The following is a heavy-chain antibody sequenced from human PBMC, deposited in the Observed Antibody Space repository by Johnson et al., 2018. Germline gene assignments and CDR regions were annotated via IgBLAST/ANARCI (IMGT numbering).Heavy chain of an antibody. V-gene: IGHV4-34*01. Sequence: QVQLKQWGAGLLKPSETLSLTCAVYGGSFSGYYWSWIRQPPGKGLEWIGEINHSGSTNYNPSLQSRYTTSVDTSKNQLSLKLSPVTAADTAVYYCAMARSGYSTYYDPTGYMDVWGQGTTVTVSS. CDR2: INHSGST. J-gene: IGHJ6*03. CDR3: AMARSGYSTYYDPTGYMDV. CDR1: GGSFSGYY. D-gene: IGHD3-3*01.